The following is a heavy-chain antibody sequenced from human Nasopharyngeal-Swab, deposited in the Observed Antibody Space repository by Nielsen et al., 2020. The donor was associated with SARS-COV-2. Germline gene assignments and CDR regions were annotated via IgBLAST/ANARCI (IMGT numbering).Heavy chain of an antibody. Sequence: KVSCKGSGYSFTNYWISWVRQMPGKGLEWMGRINPTDSYTNYSPSFQGHVTISADKSISTAYLQWSSLKASDTAMYYCARWLPGNWFDPWGQGTLVTVSS. D-gene: IGHD5-12*01. J-gene: IGHJ5*02. V-gene: IGHV5-10-1*01. CDR2: INPTDSYT. CDR1: GYSFTNYW. CDR3: ARWLPGNWFDP.